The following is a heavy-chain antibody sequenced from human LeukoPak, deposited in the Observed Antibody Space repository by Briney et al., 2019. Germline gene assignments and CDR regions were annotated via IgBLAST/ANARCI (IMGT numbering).Heavy chain of an antibody. D-gene: IGHD5-12*01. J-gene: IGHJ4*02. CDR3: SRNSGNDLFDY. CDR1: GGSISSYY. Sequence: SETLSLTCTVSGGSISSYYWSWIRQPAGKGLEWIGRIYTSGSTNFNPSLKSRVTMSIDTVKNQVSLKVNSLNAAHTACYYCSRNSGNDLFDYWGKGTLVTVSS. V-gene: IGHV4-4*07. CDR2: IYTSGST.